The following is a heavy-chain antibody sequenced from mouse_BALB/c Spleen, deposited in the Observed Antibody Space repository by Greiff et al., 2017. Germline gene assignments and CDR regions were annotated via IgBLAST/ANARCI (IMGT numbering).Heavy chain of an antibody. CDR2: INPSNGRT. J-gene: IGHJ3*01. Sequence: QVQLKQPGAELVKPGASVKLSCKASGYTFTSYWIHWVKQRPGQGLEWIGEINPSNGRTNYNEKFKSKATLTVDKSSSTAYMQLSSLTSEDSAVYCCARVTTARAWFAYWGQGTLVTVSS. V-gene: IGHV1S81*02. CDR3: ARVTTARAWFAY. CDR1: GYTFTSYW. D-gene: IGHD1-2*01.